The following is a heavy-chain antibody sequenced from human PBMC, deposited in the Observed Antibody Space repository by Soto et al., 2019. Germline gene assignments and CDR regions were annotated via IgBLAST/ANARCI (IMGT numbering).Heavy chain of an antibody. CDR2: VKSKTEGGTV. V-gene: IGHV3-15*01. Sequence: VQLVESGGGLVKPGGSLRLSCAASGFTFNNAWMSWVRQAPGKGLEWVGRVKSKTEGGTVDYAAPVKGRFSISRDDSTNTLYVQMNSLKTGDTAVDYCAAMSVHRSGWFDHWGRGTLVTVSS. D-gene: IGHD3-3*01. CDR3: AAMSVHRSGWFDH. J-gene: IGHJ5*02. CDR1: GFTFNNAW.